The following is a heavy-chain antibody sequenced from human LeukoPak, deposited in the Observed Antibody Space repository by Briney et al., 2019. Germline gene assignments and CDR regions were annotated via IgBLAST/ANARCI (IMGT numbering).Heavy chain of an antibody. CDR3: ARPGSWWFDP. CDR2: MNPNSAGT. CDR1: GYTFTDYY. J-gene: IGHJ5*02. D-gene: IGHD3-10*01. V-gene: IGHV1-2*02. Sequence: ASVKVSCKASGYTFTDYYIHWVRQAPGQGLEWMGWMNPNSAGTNSAQKFQGRVTMTSDTSISTAYTELSSLRSDDTAVYYCARPGSWWFDPWGQGTLVTVSS.